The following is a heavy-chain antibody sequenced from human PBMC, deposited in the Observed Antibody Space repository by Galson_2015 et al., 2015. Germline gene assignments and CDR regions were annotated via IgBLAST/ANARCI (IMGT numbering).Heavy chain of an antibody. Sequence: QSGAEVKKPGESLKISCKGSGYSFTSYWISWVRQMPGKGLEWMGRIDPSDSYTNYSPSFQGHVTISADKSISTAYLQWSSLKASDTAMYYCARHTDFWSGYRKGDADFDYWGQGTLVTVSS. CDR1: GYSFTSYW. CDR3: ARHTDFWSGYRKGDADFDY. D-gene: IGHD3-3*01. V-gene: IGHV5-10-1*01. J-gene: IGHJ4*02. CDR2: IDPSDSYT.